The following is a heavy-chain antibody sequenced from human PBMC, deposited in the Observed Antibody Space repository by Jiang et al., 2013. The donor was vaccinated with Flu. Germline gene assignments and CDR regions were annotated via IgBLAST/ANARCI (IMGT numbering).Heavy chain of an antibody. Sequence: GLVKPSETLSLTCTVSGGSISSYYWSWIRQPPGKGLEWIGYIYYSGSTNYNPSLKSRVTISVDTSKNQFSLKLSSVTAADTAVYYCARDGDGIAAAGTKYYYYGMDVWGQGTTVTVSS. J-gene: IGHJ6*02. V-gene: IGHV4-59*01. CDR2: IYYSGST. CDR3: ARDGDGIAAAGTKYYYYGMDV. D-gene: IGHD6-13*01. CDR1: GGSISSYY.